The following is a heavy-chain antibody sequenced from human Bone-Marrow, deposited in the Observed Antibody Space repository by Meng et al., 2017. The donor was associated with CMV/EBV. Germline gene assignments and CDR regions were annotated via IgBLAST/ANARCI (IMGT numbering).Heavy chain of an antibody. CDR2: INNDGSST. J-gene: IGHJ4*02. CDR1: GFAFNTHW. CDR3: AREGYWAYYFDK. D-gene: IGHD1-26*01. Sequence: GGSLRLPCAASGFAFNTHWMHWVRQAPGKGLVWVSRINNDGSSTGYADSVKGRFTISRDNAKNTRYLQMTSLRAEDTAVYYCAREGYWAYYFDKWGQGTLVTVSS. V-gene: IGHV3-74*01.